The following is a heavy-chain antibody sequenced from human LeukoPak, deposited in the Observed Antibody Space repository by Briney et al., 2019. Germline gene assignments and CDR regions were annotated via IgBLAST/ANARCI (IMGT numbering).Heavy chain of an antibody. D-gene: IGHD3-16*02. CDR1: GGSISSGGYY. CDR3: ARDKYVWGSYRGMDV. V-gene: IGHV4-31*03. Sequence: SETLSLTCTVSGGSISSGGYYWSWIRQHPGKGLEWIGYIYYSGSTYYNPSLKSRVTISVDTSKNQFSLKLSSVTAADTAVYYCARDKYVWGSYRGMDVWGQGTTVTVSS. J-gene: IGHJ6*02. CDR2: IYYSGST.